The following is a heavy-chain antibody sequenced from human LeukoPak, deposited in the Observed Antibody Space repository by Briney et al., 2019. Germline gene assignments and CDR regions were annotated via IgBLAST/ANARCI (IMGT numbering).Heavy chain of an antibody. V-gene: IGHV1-69*04. CDR3: ANRVVPAAMVGYYYYYYGMDV. J-gene: IGHJ6*02. CDR1: GGTFSSYA. Sequence: SVKVSCKASGGTFSSYAISWVRQAPGQGLEWMGRIIPILGIANYAQKFQGRVTITADKSTSTAYMELSSLRSEDTAVYYCANRVVPAAMVGYYYYYYGMDVWGQGTTVTVSS. CDR2: IIPILGIA. D-gene: IGHD2-2*01.